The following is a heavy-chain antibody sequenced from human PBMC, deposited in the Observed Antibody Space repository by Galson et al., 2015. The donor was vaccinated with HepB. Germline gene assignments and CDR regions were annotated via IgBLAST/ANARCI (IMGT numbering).Heavy chain of an antibody. Sequence: SLRLSCAASGFTFSSYAMSWVRQAPGKGLEWVSAISGSGGSTYYADSVKGRFTISRDNSKNTLYLQMNSLRAEDTAVYYCVKDPVTMIVSRGFDYWGQGTLVTVSS. CDR1: GFTFSSYA. CDR3: VKDPVTMIVSRGFDY. CDR2: ISGSGGST. V-gene: IGHV3-23*01. J-gene: IGHJ4*02. D-gene: IGHD3-22*01.